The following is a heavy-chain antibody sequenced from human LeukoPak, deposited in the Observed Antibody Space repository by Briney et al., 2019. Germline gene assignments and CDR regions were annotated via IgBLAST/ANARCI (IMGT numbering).Heavy chain of an antibody. CDR2: IYPGDSDT. Sequence: GESLKISCKGSGYSFSDYWIGWVRQMPGKGLEWMGIIYPGDSDTRYSPAFQGQVTIPADKSVSTAYLQWSSLKASDTAMYYCARRPSYDILTGYYDYWFDPWGQGTLVTVSS. CDR1: GYSFSDYW. D-gene: IGHD3-9*01. CDR3: ARRPSYDILTGYYDYWFDP. J-gene: IGHJ5*02. V-gene: IGHV5-51*01.